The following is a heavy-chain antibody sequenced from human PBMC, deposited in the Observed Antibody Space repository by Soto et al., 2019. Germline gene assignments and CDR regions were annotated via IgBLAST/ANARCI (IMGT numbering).Heavy chain of an antibody. V-gene: IGHV3-23*01. Sequence: GGSLRLSCAASGFSFSKFAVSWVRQAPGKGLEWVSAISGDGESTFYVDSVKGRFTISRGNSKNALFLQMNALRVEDTAVYYCASDWGDDSAFYDAFQVWGQGTMVTVSS. CDR3: ASDWGDDSAFYDAFQV. J-gene: IGHJ3*01. D-gene: IGHD3-22*01. CDR1: GFSFSKFA. CDR2: ISGDGEST.